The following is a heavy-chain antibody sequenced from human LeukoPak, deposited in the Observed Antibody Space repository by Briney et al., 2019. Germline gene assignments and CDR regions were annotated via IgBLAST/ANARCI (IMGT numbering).Heavy chain of an antibody. CDR2: INHSGYT. CDR1: GVSFDEYY. CDR3: TRMTTGHDY. D-gene: IGHD4-17*01. J-gene: IGHJ4*02. V-gene: IGHV4-34*01. Sequence: SETLSLTCAVSGVSFDEYYWSWVRQTPGKGLEWIGEINHSGYTNDNPSLKSRVTLSIDTSRKQFSLNLRSVTVADAGTYYCTRMTTGHDYWGQGTLVTVSS.